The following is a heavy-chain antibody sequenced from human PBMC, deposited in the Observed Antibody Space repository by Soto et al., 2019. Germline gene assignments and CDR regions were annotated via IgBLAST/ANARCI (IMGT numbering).Heavy chain of an antibody. CDR2: ISGTGGSS. CDR1: GFTFSTYT. J-gene: IGHJ2*01. V-gene: IGHV3-23*01. CDR3: AKRAVAGRNWYFDL. D-gene: IGHD6-19*01. Sequence: EVQLLESGGGLVQPGGSLRLSCAASGFTFSTYTMSWVRQAPGKGMECVSAISGTGGSSSYTDSVKGRFTISGDNSKNTLSLQMDSLRAEDTARYYCAKRAVAGRNWYFDLWGRGTLVTVSS.